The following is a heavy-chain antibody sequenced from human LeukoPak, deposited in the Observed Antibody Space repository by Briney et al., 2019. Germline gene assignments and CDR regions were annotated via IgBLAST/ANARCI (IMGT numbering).Heavy chain of an antibody. Sequence: PSVKASCKLSGYTFTGYYMHWVRPAPGQGLEWMGWINPYSGGTNYAQEFLGRVPMSRDTSIITGYMELSRLRSDDTAVYYCARDLSGGDYGGNSGAFDVWGQGTMVTVSS. CDR2: INPYSGGT. CDR1: GYTFTGYY. D-gene: IGHD4-23*01. J-gene: IGHJ3*01. CDR3: ARDLSGGDYGGNSGAFDV. V-gene: IGHV1-2*02.